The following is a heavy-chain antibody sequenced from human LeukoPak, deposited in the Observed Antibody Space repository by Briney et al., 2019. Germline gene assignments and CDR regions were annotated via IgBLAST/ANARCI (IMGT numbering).Heavy chain of an antibody. D-gene: IGHD3-10*01. CDR1: GFTFDFYA. Sequence: GGSLRLSCTTSGFTFDFYAMHWVRQAPCKGLEWVAVMSYDGRYRYYADSAKGRFTISRDNSKRTLYLEMSSLRPEDTALYYCARSELYYGSESYYHLDYWGHGTLVTVSS. CDR3: ARSELYYGSESYYHLDY. V-gene: IGHV3-30*03. J-gene: IGHJ4*01. CDR2: MSYDGRYR.